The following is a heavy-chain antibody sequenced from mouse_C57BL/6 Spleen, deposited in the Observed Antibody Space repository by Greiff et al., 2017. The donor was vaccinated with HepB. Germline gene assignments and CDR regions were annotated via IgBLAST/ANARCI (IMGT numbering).Heavy chain of an antibody. CDR3: ARRAIYYDYEAWFAY. D-gene: IGHD2-4*01. Sequence: QVQLQQPGAELLKPGASVKLSCKASGYTFTSYWMHWVKQRPGQGLEWIGMIHPNSGSTNYNEKFKSKATLTVDKSSSTAYMQLSSLTSEDSAVYYCARRAIYYDYEAWFAYWGQGTLVTVSA. CDR1: GYTFTSYW. V-gene: IGHV1-64*01. J-gene: IGHJ3*01. CDR2: IHPNSGST.